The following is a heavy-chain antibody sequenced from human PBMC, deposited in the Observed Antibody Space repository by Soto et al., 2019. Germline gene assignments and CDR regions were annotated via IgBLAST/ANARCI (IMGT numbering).Heavy chain of an antibody. CDR1: GFTFRSYG. V-gene: IGHV3-33*08. D-gene: IGHD4-4*01. CDR3: ARESPLTTYYYYGMDV. CDR2: IYDGSNK. J-gene: IGHJ6*02. Sequence: GGSQRLSCTASGFTFRSYGMHRVRQAPGKGLEWVAVIYDGSNKYYADSVKGRFTISRDNAKNSLYLQMNSLRAEDTAVYYCARESPLTTYYYYGMDVWGQGTTVTVSS.